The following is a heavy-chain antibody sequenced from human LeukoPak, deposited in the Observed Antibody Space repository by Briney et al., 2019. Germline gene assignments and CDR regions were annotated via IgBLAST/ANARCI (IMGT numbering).Heavy chain of an antibody. J-gene: IGHJ4*02. CDR1: GFTFSSYA. CDR2: ISSSSCYI. Sequence: PGGSLRLSCAASGFTFSSYAMSWVRQAPGKGLEWVSSISSSSCYIYYADSVKGRFTISRDNAKNSLYLQMNSLRAEDTAVYYCASLYNGVVIRWGQGTQVTVSS. CDR3: ASLYNGVVIR. D-gene: IGHD3-3*01. V-gene: IGHV3-21*01.